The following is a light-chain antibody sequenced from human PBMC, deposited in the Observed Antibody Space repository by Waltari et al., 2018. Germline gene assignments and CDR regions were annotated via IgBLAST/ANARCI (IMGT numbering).Light chain of an antibody. CDR2: EVS. CDR1: SSDVGTYTY. J-gene: IGLJ3*02. Sequence: QSALTQPASVSGSPGQSITLSCTGTSSDVGTYTYVSWYQQHPDKAPKLIIYEVSYRPSGVSSRFSGSKSGNTASLTISGLQAEDEADYYCSLYISSSTYWVFGGGTKLTVL. V-gene: IGLV2-14*01. CDR3: SLYISSSTYWV.